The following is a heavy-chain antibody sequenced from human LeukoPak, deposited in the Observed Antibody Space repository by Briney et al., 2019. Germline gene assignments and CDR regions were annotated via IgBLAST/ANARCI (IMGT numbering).Heavy chain of an antibody. CDR1: GFTFSSYV. V-gene: IGHV3-30*04. J-gene: IGHJ4*02. CDR2: ISYDGSNK. Sequence: PGRSLRLSCAASGFTFSSYVMHWVRQAPGKGLEWGAIISYDGSNKYYADSVKGRFTISSDNSKNTLYLKMNSLRAEDTAVYYCAKSPWNGKFRAYFDYWGQGTLVTVSS. D-gene: IGHD1-1*01. CDR3: AKSPWNGKFRAYFDY.